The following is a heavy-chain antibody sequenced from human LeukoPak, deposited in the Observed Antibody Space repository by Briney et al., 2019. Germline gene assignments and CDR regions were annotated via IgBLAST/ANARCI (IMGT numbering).Heavy chain of an antibody. CDR2: IYYSGST. CDR3: ARQAYCSSTSCYKLDQ. V-gene: IGHV4-39*01. J-gene: IGHJ4*02. Sequence: SETLSLTCTVSGGSIGSSTYYWGWIRQPPGQGLEWIGSIYYSGSTYYNPSLKSRVTISVDTSKNQFSLRLNSMTAADTSVYYCARQAYCSSTSCYKLDQWGQGTLVIVSS. CDR1: GGSIGSSTYY. D-gene: IGHD2-2*02.